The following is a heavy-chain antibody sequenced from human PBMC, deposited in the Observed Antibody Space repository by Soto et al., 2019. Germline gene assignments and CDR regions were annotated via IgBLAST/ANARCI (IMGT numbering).Heavy chain of an antibody. D-gene: IGHD5-12*01. V-gene: IGHV1-46*01. CDR1: GYTFTSYY. J-gene: IGHJ6*02. Sequence: ASVKVSCKASGYTFTSYYMHWVRQAPGQGLEWMGIINPSGGSTSYAQKFQGRVTMTRDTSTSTAYMELRSLRSDDTAVYYCAREGVAPYYYYGMDIRGQGTPVTVSS. CDR3: AREGVAPYYYYGMDI. CDR2: INPSGGST.